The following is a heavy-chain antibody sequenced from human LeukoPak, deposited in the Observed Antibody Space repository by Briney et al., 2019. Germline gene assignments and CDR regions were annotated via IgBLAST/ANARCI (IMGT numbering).Heavy chain of an antibody. CDR2: IYYSGST. D-gene: IGHD2-8*01. CDR1: GGSISSYY. J-gene: IGHJ4*02. CDR3: ARHPPGPHQGVYYFDY. Sequence: SETLSLTCTVSGGSISSYYWSWIRQPPGKGLEWIGYIYYSGSTNYNPSLKSRVTISVDTSKNQFSLKLSSVTAADTAVYYCARHPPGPHQGVYYFDYWGQGTLVTVSS. V-gene: IGHV4-59*08.